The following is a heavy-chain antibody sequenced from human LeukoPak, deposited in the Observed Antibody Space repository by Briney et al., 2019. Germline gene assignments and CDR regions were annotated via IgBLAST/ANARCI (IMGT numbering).Heavy chain of an antibody. D-gene: IGHD3-22*01. J-gene: IGHJ4*02. CDR2: IYYSGST. V-gene: IGHV4-59*01. CDR3: ARDSDDSSGYMNY. Sequence: SETLSLTCTVSGGSISSYYWSWIRQPPGEGLEWIGYIYYSGSTNYNPSLKSRVTISVDTSKNQFSLKLSSVTAADTAVYYCARDSDDSSGYMNYWGQGTLVTVSS. CDR1: GGSISSYY.